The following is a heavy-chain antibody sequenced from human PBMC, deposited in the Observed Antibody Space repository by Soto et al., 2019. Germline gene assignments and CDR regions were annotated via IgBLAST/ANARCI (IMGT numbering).Heavy chain of an antibody. CDR1: GYTFTSYH. D-gene: IGHD3-22*01. J-gene: IGHJ6*02. CDR2: INPSGGST. CDR3: ARVVEGGYPYYGMDV. Sequence: GASVKVSCKASGYTFTSYHIHWVRQAPGQGLEWMGIINPSGGSTSYAQKFQGRVTMTRDTSTSTVYMELSSLRSEDTAVYYCARVVEGGYPYYGMDVWGQATSLTVSS. V-gene: IGHV1-46*01.